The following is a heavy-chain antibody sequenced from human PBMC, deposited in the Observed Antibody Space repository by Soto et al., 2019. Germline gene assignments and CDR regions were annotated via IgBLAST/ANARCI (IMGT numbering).Heavy chain of an antibody. V-gene: IGHV3-15*07. CDR3: TTDDGAMVRGVIRVY. Sequence: GGSLRLSCAASGFTFSNAWMNWVRQAPGKGLEWVGRIKSKTDGGTTDYAAPVKGRFTISRDDSKNTLYLQMNSLKTEDTAVYYCTTDDGAMVRGVIRVYWGQGTLVTVSS. J-gene: IGHJ4*02. CDR1: GFTFSNAW. CDR2: IKSKTDGGTT. D-gene: IGHD3-10*01.